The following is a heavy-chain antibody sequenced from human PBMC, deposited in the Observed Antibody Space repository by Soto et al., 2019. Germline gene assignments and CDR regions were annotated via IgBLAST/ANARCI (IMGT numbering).Heavy chain of an antibody. V-gene: IGHV4-59*01. CDR2: IYYSGST. D-gene: IGHD5-18*01. Sequence: QVQLQESGPGLVKPSETLSLTCTVSGGSISSYYWSWIRQPPGKGLEWIGYIYYSGSTNYNPSLKSRVTISVDTSKNQFSLKLSSVTAADTAVYYCARKSGYSYGRYNWFDPWGQGTLVTGSS. CDR3: ARKSGYSYGRYNWFDP. J-gene: IGHJ5*02. CDR1: GGSISSYY.